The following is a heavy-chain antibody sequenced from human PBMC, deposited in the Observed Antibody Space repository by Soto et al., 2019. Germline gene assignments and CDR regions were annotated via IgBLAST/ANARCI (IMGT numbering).Heavy chain of an antibody. D-gene: IGHD3-10*01. Sequence: EVQLVESGGGLVQPGGSLRLSCTASGFTFSNYWMHWVRQAPGKGLMWVSRINSDGTITNYSDFVKGRFTISRDNAKNTLYLQMNSLRAEDTALYYCASGVRGHYGKDVWGQGTTVTVSS. CDR1: GFTFSNYW. V-gene: IGHV3-74*01. CDR2: INSDGTIT. CDR3: ASGVRGHYGKDV. J-gene: IGHJ6*02.